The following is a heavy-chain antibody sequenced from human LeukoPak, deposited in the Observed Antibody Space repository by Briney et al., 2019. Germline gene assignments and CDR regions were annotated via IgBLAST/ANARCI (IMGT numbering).Heavy chain of an antibody. V-gene: IGHV3-21*01. Sequence: GGSLRLSCAASGFTFSSYSMNWVRQAPGKGLEWVSSISSSSSYIYYADSVKGRFTISRDNAKNSLYLQMNSLRAEDTAVHYCARRRMAAAGARNWFDPWGQGTLVTVSS. CDR2: ISSSSSYI. D-gene: IGHD6-13*01. J-gene: IGHJ5*02. CDR3: ARRRMAAAGARNWFDP. CDR1: GFTFSSYS.